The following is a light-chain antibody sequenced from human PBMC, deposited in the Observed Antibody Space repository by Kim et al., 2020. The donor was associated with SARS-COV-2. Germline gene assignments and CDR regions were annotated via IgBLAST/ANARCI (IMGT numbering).Light chain of an antibody. CDR3: SSYTSSSTSLYV. CDR1: SSDVGGYNY. CDR2: VVS. J-gene: IGLJ1*01. V-gene: IGLV2-14*04. Sequence: SITISCTRTSSDVGGYNYVSWYQQHPGKGPKLRIYVVSKRPSGGSNRFSGSKSGNTASLTISGLQAEDGTDYYCSSYTSSSTSLYVFGAGTNVTVL.